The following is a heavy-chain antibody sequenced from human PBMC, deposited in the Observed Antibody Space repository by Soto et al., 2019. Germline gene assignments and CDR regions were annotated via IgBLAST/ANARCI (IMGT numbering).Heavy chain of an antibody. D-gene: IGHD3-10*01. V-gene: IGHV4-59*01. J-gene: IGHJ6*02. Sequence: QMQLQESGPGVVKPSETLSLTCTVSGAPISVFYWTWIRQAPGKGLEWIGYLYYTGNTNYNPSLKSRVAMSMDTSKKHFYLTLTSATAADTAMYFCARGGSEGGLDIWGQWTTVTVSS. CDR1: GAPISVFY. CDR3: ARGGSEGGLDI. CDR2: LYYTGNT.